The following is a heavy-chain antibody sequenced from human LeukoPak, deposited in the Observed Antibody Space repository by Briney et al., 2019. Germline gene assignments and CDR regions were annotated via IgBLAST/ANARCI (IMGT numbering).Heavy chain of an antibody. V-gene: IGHV3-7*01. Sequence: PGGSLRLSCAGSGFFFSSYWMSWVRQAPGKGLEWVANIKRDGSEKSYVDSVKGRFTISRDNAKNSLYLQMNSLRAEDTAVYYCASVATIGVYYYYYMDVWGKGTTVTVSS. J-gene: IGHJ6*03. CDR3: ASVATIGVYYYYYMDV. CDR1: GFFFSSYW. D-gene: IGHD5-12*01. CDR2: IKRDGSEK.